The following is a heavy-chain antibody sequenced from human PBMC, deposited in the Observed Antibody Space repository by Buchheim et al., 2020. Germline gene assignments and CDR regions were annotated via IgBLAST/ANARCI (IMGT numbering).Heavy chain of an antibody. J-gene: IGHJ4*02. V-gene: IGHV3-30*18. CDR2: ISYDGSNK. D-gene: IGHD3-16*01. Sequence: QVQLVESGGGVVQPGRSLRLSCAASGFTFSSYGMHWVRQAPGKGLEWVAVISYDGSNKYYADSVKGRFTISRDNSKNTLYLQMNSLRAEDTAVYYCAKEPGTLGEDCWGQGTL. CDR1: GFTFSSYG. CDR3: AKEPGTLGEDC.